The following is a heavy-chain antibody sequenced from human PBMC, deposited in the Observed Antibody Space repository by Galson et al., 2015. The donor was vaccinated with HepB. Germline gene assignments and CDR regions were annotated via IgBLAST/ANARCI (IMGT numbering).Heavy chain of an antibody. CDR2: ISAYNGNT. D-gene: IGHD3-16*01. CDR1: GYTFTSYG. J-gene: IGHJ4*02. CDR3: ASGYSLKWDLGSYDDY. V-gene: IGHV1-18*01. Sequence: SVKVSCKASGYTFTSYGISWVRQAPGQGLEWMGWISAYNGNTNYAQKLQGRVTMTTDTSTSTAYMELRSLRPDDTAVYYCASGYSLKWDLGSYDDYWGQGTLVTVSS.